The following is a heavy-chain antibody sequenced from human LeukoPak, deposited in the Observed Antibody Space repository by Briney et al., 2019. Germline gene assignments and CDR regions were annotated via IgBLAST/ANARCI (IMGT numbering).Heavy chain of an antibody. CDR1: GYTFTSYD. CDR2: MNPNSGNT. J-gene: IGHJ5*02. Sequence: ASVKVSCKASGYTFTSYDINRVRQATGQGLEWMGWMNPNSGNTGYAQKFQGRVTITRNTSISTAYMELSSLRSEDTAVYYCARGALASRLPFNWFDPWGQGTLVTVSS. CDR3: ARGALASRLPFNWFDP. D-gene: IGHD5-12*01. V-gene: IGHV1-8*03.